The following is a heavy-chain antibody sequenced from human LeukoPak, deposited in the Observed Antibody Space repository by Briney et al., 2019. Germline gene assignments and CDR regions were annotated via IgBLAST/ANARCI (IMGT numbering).Heavy chain of an antibody. CDR3: ARSPLTAYLDY. J-gene: IGHJ4*02. CDR1: GGSLSSGGYY. V-gene: IGHV4-30-2*01. Sequence: SETLSLTCPVSGGSLSSGGYYWSWIRQPPGKGLEWIGYIYHSGSTYYNPSLKSRVTISVDRSKNQFSLKLSSVTAADTAVYYCARSPLTAYLDYWGQGTLVTVSS. CDR2: IYHSGST.